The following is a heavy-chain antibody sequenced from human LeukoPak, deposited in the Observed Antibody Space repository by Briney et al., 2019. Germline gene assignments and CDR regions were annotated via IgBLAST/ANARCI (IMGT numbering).Heavy chain of an antibody. Sequence: KPSETLSLTCAVYGGSFSGYYWSWIRQPPGKGLEWIGEINHSGSTNYNPSLKSRVTISVDTSKNQSSLKLSSVTAADTAVYYCARDYSSSSDWYFDLWGRGTLVTVSS. CDR1: GGSFSGYY. CDR2: INHSGST. D-gene: IGHD6-13*01. V-gene: IGHV4-34*01. CDR3: ARDYSSSSDWYFDL. J-gene: IGHJ2*01.